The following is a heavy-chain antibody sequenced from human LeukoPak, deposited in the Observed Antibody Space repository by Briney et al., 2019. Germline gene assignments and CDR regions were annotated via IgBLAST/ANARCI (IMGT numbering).Heavy chain of an antibody. CDR2: IYYSGST. CDR1: GYFISSGYY. J-gene: IGHJ2*01. CDR3: ARVYYSSSYDYWYFDL. V-gene: IGHV4-61*01. D-gene: IGHD6-13*01. Sequence: TSETLSLTCTVSGYFISSGYYWGWIRQPPGKGLEWIGYIYYSGSTNYNPSLKSRVTISVDTSKNQFSLKLSSVTAADTAVYYCARVYYSSSYDYWYFDLWGRGTLVTVSS.